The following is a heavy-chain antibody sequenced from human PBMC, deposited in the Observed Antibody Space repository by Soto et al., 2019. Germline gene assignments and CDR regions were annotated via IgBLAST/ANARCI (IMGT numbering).Heavy chain of an antibody. CDR1: GFTFSSYG. CDR2: ISYDGSNK. Sequence: HSPSCPPSGFTFSSYGMHWVRQAPGKGLEWVAVISYDGSNKYYADSVKGRFTISRDNSKNTLYLQMNSLRAEDTAVYYCAKRTQYCSSTSCHPYPHDAFDIWGQGTMVTVSS. CDR3: AKRTQYCSSTSCHPYPHDAFDI. V-gene: IGHV3-30*18. D-gene: IGHD2-2*01. J-gene: IGHJ3*02.